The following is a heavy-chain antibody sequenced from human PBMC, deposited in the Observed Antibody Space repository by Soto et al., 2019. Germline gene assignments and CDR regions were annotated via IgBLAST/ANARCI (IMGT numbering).Heavy chain of an antibody. CDR2: IYPGDSDT. V-gene: IGHV5-51*01. D-gene: IGHD3-3*01. Sequence: VGSLKLSFKFSGYRFTRYLIAWVLQMPGKGLEWMGIIYPGDSDTRYSPSFQGQVTISADKSISTAYLQWSSLKASDTAMYYCARQKAVGDDDFDIWGQGTMVTVSS. CDR3: ARQKAVGDDDFDI. CDR1: GYRFTRYL. J-gene: IGHJ3*02.